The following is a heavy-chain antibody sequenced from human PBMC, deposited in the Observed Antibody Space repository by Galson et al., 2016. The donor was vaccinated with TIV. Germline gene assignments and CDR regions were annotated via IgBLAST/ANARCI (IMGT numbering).Heavy chain of an antibody. D-gene: IGHD3-16*01. CDR1: GGSVSGYY. J-gene: IGHJ6*03. CDR3: AGVQWGSSLVSYYYHLDA. V-gene: IGHV4-34*01. CDR2: INHFRSS. Sequence: ETLSLTCGVYGGSVSGYYWGWFRQPPGKGLEWIGEINHFRSSNYNPSLKSRLTISIATPKKQFSLRLRSVTAADTSVYYCAGVQWGSSLVSYYYHLDAWGKGTTVIVSS.